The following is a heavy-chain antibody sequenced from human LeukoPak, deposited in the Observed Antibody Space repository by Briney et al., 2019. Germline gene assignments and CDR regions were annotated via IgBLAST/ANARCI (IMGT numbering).Heavy chain of an antibody. D-gene: IGHD3-3*01. CDR3: AKEVKDTGYYHLDN. V-gene: IGHV3-23*01. CDR2: ISGSGGST. Sequence: GGSLRLSCAASGFTFSSYAMTWVRQAPGKGLEWVSAISGSGGSTYYADSVKGRFTISRDNSKNTLYLQMNRLRDEDTALFYCAKEVKDTGYYHLDNWGQGTLVTVSS. CDR1: GFTFSSYA. J-gene: IGHJ4*02.